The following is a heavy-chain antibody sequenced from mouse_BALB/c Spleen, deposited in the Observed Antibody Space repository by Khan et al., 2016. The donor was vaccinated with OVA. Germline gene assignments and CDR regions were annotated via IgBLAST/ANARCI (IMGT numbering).Heavy chain of an antibody. V-gene: IGHV14-1*02. D-gene: IGHD2-10*01. CDR2: IDPENGNT. J-gene: IGHJ2*01. CDR1: GFNIKDYY. Sequence: VELKQSGTELVKPGAFVRLSCTASGFNIKDYYIQWVRQRPEQGLEWIGRIDPENGNTIYHPKFQGKARIPADTSYNTAYLQLSSLTSEDTAVYYGPRSVLLYFDYWGQGTTLTVSS. CDR3: PRSVLLYFDY.